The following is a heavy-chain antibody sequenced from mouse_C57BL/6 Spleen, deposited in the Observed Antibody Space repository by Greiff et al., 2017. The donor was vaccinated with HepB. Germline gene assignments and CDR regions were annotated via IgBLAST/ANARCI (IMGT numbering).Heavy chain of an antibody. D-gene: IGHD2-4*01. V-gene: IGHV1-82*01. CDR1: GYAFSSSW. Sequence: QVQLQQSGPELVKPGASVKISCKASGYAFSSSWMNWVKQRPGKGLEWIGRIYPGDGDTNYNGKFKGKATLTADKSSSTAYMQLSSLTSEDSAVYFCVGDYDEGAWCAYWGQGTLVTVSA. CDR2: IYPGDGDT. J-gene: IGHJ3*01. CDR3: VGDYDEGAWCAY.